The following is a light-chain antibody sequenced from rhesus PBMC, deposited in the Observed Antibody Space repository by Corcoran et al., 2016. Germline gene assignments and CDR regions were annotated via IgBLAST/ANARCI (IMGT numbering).Light chain of an antibody. Sequence: DIQMTQSPSSLSASVGDTVTITCRASQGMSCYLNWFQQKQGKAPKLLIYAASSLESGVPSRFSGSGSWTDFTLTISSLQPEDFAVYYCLQHNNYPFTFGPGTKLDIK. CDR1: QGMSCY. CDR2: AAS. CDR3: LQHNNYPFT. V-gene: IGKV1-28*03. J-gene: IGKJ3*01.